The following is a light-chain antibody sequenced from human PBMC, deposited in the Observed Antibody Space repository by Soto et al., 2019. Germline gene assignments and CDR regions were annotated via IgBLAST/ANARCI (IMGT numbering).Light chain of an antibody. V-gene: IGKV3-20*01. J-gene: IGKJ5*01. CDR1: QSVSNNY. CDR3: QHFGGTTFT. Sequence: EIVLTQSPGTLSLSPGERATLSCRASQSVSNNYLAWYQQKPGQAPRLLVYGASTRATGIPARFSGSGSGTEFTLTISRLEPGDFAVYYCQHFGGTTFTFGQGTRLEIK. CDR2: GAS.